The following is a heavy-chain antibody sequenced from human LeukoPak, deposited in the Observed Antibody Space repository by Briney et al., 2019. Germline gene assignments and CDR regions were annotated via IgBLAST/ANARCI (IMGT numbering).Heavy chain of an antibody. V-gene: IGHV3-7*01. Sequence: TGGSLRLSCEVSGFTFTDYWMKWVRQAPGKGPEWVASIRQDGSEKTYVDSVKGRFTISRDNTKNSLSLQLNGLRAEDTAVYYCARDGTAAGLYFDLWGQGTLVTVSS. CDR2: IRQDGSEK. J-gene: IGHJ4*01. CDR1: GFTFTDYW. D-gene: IGHD6-13*01. CDR3: ARDGTAAGLYFDL.